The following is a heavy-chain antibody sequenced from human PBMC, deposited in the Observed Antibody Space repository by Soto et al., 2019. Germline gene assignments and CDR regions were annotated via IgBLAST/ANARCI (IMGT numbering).Heavy chain of an antibody. CDR2: ISGSGGST. V-gene: IGHV3-23*01. J-gene: IGHJ4*02. Sequence: PGGSLRLSCAASGFTFSTYAMSWVRQLPGKGLEWVSAISGSGGSTYYADSVKGRFTISRDNSKNTLYLQMNSLRAEDTAVYYCAKDSYYDSSGYYGYWGQGTLVTVSS. CDR3: AKDSYYDSSGYYGY. D-gene: IGHD3-22*01. CDR1: GFTFSTYA.